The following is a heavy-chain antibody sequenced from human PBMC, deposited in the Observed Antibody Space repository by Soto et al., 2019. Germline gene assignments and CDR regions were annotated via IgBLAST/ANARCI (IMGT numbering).Heavy chain of an antibody. CDR1: TFTLSDYW. Sequence: EVHLVESGGGLVQPGGSLRLSCASSTFTLSDYWINWVRQAPGKGLEWVANMKEDGTEKFYVDSVTGRFTISRDSAKNSVYLQMNSLRAEDTAIYFCTRGHYSRNLGGQGTLVTVSS. CDR2: MKEDGTEK. J-gene: IGHJ4*02. V-gene: IGHV3-7*04. CDR3: TRGHYSRNL. D-gene: IGHD4-4*01.